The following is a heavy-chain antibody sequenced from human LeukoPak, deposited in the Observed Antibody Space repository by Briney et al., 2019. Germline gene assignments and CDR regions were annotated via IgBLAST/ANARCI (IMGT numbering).Heavy chain of an antibody. CDR2: ISGSGGIT. J-gene: IGHJ4*02. V-gene: IGHV3-23*01. CDR1: GFILSRYG. D-gene: IGHD3-22*01. Sequence: PRWSLSHSRAASGFILSRYGMSWVGQAAGRGGAWVCAISGSGGITYHADSGKGRFTLSKHNSKNTLYLPMNSLRGEGPAVYYCAKNRLKDRRREPVVELFDYWGQGTLVTVSS. CDR3: AKNRLKDRRREPVVELFDY.